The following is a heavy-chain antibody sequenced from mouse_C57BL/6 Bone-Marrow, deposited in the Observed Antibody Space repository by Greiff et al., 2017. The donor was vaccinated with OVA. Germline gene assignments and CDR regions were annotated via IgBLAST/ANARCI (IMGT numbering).Heavy chain of an antibody. Sequence: QVQLQQPGAELVKPGASVKSSCKASGYTFTSYWMHWVKQRPGQGLEWIGMIHPNSGSTNYNEKFKSKATLTVDKSSSTAYMQLSSLTSEDSAVYYCARRRPPMVTTKGFGCWGQGTTLTVSS. J-gene: IGHJ2*01. CDR3: ARRRPPMVTTKGFGC. CDR2: IHPNSGST. D-gene: IGHD2-2*01. V-gene: IGHV1-64*01. CDR1: GYTFTSYW.